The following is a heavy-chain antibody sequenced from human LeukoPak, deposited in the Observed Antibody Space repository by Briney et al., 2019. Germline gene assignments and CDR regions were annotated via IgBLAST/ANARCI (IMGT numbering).Heavy chain of an antibody. J-gene: IGHJ4*02. CDR2: ISDSGGNT. V-gene: IGHV3-23*01. Sequence: GGSLRLSCAASGFTFISYAMSWVRQAPGKGLEWVSGISDSGGNTYYADSVKGRFTISRDNSKNTLFLQMDLLRAEDTAIYYCAKDLAPAAYWGQGTLVTVSS. CDR1: GFTFISYA. CDR3: AKDLAPAAY. D-gene: IGHD6-25*01.